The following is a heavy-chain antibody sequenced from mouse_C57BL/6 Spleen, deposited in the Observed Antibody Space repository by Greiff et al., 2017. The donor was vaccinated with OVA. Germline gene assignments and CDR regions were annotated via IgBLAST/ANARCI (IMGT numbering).Heavy chain of an antibody. Sequence: EESGPGLVKPSQSLSLTCSVTGYSITSGYYWNWIRQFPGNKLEWMGYISYDGSNNYNPSLKNRISITRDTSKNQFFLKLNSVTTEDTATYYCARAYGNYVGYYAMDYWGQGTSVTVSS. D-gene: IGHD2-1*01. CDR2: ISYDGSN. J-gene: IGHJ4*01. CDR1: GYSITSGYY. CDR3: ARAYGNYVGYYAMDY. V-gene: IGHV3-6*01.